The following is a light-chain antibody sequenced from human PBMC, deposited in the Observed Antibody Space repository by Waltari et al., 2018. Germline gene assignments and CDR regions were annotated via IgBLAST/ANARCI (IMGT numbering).Light chain of an antibody. J-gene: IGKJ3*01. V-gene: IGKV4-1*01. Sequence: DIVMTQSPNSLAGSLGERATINCKSSQSVLYSSNNNNYLALYQQKPGQPPKLLIYWASTRESGVPDRFSGSGSGTDFTLTISSLQAEDVAVYYCQQYYSSPFTFGPGTKVDIK. CDR1: QSVLYSSNNNNY. CDR3: QQYYSSPFT. CDR2: WAS.